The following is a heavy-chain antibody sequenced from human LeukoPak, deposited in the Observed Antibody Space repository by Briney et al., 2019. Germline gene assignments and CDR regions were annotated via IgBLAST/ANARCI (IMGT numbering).Heavy chain of an antibody. CDR1: GYTFTSYA. D-gene: IGHD3-10*01. CDR3: ARLFGGSGSYYPLDY. J-gene: IGHJ4*02. V-gene: IGHV7-4-1*02. Sequence: ASVKVSCKASGYTFTSYAMNWVRQAPGQGLEWMGWINTNTGNPTYAQGFTGRFVFSLDTFVSTAYLQISSLKAEDAAVYYCARLFGGSGSYYPLDYWGQGTLVTVSS. CDR2: INTNTGNP.